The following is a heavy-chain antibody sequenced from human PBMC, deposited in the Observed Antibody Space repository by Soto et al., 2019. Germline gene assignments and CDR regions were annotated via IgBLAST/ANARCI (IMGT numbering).Heavy chain of an antibody. CDR1: RYIVTAYF. Sequence: QVQLVQSGAEVKKPGASVKVSCKAPRYIVTAYFMHWVRHAPGQGLERMGWINPNNGATHYGLSFQGRVTMTRDTSISTAYMELSSLRSDDTAVYYCASHDPGARFDPWGQGTLVIVSS. CDR3: ASHDPGARFDP. D-gene: IGHD1-1*01. V-gene: IGHV1-2*02. J-gene: IGHJ5*02. CDR2: INPNNGAT.